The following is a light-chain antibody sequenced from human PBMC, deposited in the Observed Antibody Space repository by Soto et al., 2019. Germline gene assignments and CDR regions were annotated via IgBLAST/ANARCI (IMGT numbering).Light chain of an antibody. CDR2: GAS. V-gene: IGKV3-20*01. J-gene: IGKJ1*01. Sequence: EIVLTQSPGTLSLSPGERDTLSCRASQSVSSNYLAWYQQKPGQAPRPLIYGASSRATGIPDRFSGSGAGTDFTLTISRLESEDFVVYYCQQYGSSPWTFGQGTKVDIK. CDR1: QSVSSNY. CDR3: QQYGSSPWT.